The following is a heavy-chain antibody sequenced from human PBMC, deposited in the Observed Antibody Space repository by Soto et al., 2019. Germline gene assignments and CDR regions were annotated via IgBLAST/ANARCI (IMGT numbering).Heavy chain of an antibody. CDR2: IYYSGST. CDR1: GGSISSSSYY. D-gene: IGHD5-18*01. V-gene: IGHV4-39*01. J-gene: IGHJ4*02. Sequence: PSETLSLTCTVSGGSISSSSYYWGWIRQPPGKGLEWIGSIYYSGSTYYNPSLKSRVTISVDTSKNQFSLKLSSVTAADTAVYYCARRNRAWIQLWEDFWGQGTLVTVSS. CDR3: ARRNRAWIQLWEDF.